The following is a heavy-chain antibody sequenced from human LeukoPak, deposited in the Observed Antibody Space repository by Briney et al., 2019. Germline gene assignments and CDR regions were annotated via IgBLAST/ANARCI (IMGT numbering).Heavy chain of an antibody. J-gene: IGHJ4*02. D-gene: IGHD2-21*02. CDR3: AKDPQRWTVTAYFDY. Sequence: GGSLRLSCAASGFTFSSYAMSWVRQAPGKGLEWVSAISGSGGSTYYAESVKGRFTISRDNSKNTLYLQMNSLRAEDTAVYYCAKDPQRWTVTAYFDYWGQGTLVTVSS. V-gene: IGHV3-23*01. CDR2: ISGSGGST. CDR1: GFTFSSYA.